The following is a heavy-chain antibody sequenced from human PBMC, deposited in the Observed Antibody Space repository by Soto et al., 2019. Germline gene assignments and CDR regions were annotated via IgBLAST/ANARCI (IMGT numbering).Heavy chain of an antibody. Sequence: QVPLVQSGAEVKKPGSSVKVSCKASGGTFSSYTISWVRQAPGQGLEWMGRIIPILGIANYAQKFQGRVTITADKSTSTAYMELSSLRSEDTAVYYCARGANRTTVTTLVSLSYWGQGTLVTVSS. CDR3: ARGANRTTVTTLVSLSY. CDR2: IIPILGIA. D-gene: IGHD4-17*01. V-gene: IGHV1-69*02. CDR1: GGTFSSYT. J-gene: IGHJ4*02.